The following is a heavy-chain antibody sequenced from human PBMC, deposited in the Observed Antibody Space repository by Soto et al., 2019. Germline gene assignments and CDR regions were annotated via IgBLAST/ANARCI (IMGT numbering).Heavy chain of an antibody. D-gene: IGHD2-15*01. V-gene: IGHV4-39*01. J-gene: IGHJ4*02. CDR3: ARLLGYCSGGSCYGLRFDS. CDR1: GGSISSSSYY. CDR2: IYFAGST. Sequence: SETLSLTCTVSGGSISSSSYYWGWIRQPPGKGLEWIGNIYFAGSTYYNPSLKSRVTISVDTSKNQFSLKLSSVSASDTSVYYCARLLGYCSGGSCYGLRFDSWGQGALVT.